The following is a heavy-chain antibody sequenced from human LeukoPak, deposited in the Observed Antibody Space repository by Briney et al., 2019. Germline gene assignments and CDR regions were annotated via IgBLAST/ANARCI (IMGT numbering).Heavy chain of an antibody. CDR2: ISYDGSNK. V-gene: IGHV3-30-3*01. J-gene: IGHJ3*02. Sequence: SGRSLRLSCAASGFTFSSYAMHWVRQAPGKGLEWVAVISYDGSNKYYADSVKGRFTISRDNSKNTLYLQMNSLRAEDTAVYYCAKDGPRSIRRNDAFDIWGQGTMVTVSS. CDR1: GFTFSSYA. CDR3: AKDGPRSIRRNDAFDI. D-gene: IGHD5-12*01.